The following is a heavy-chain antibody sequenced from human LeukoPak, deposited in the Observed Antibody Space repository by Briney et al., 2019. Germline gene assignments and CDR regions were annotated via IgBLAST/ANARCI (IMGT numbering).Heavy chain of an antibody. D-gene: IGHD3-10*01. CDR3: ARDYRSGSFHFDY. CDR2: IYHSGST. J-gene: IGHJ4*02. Sequence: SETLSLTCAVSVYSISIGYYWGWIRQPPGKGLEWIGSIYHSGSTYYNPSLKSRVTISVDTSKNQFSLKLSSVTAADTAVYYCARDYRSGSFHFDYWGQGTLVTVSS. CDR1: VYSISIGYY. V-gene: IGHV4-38-2*02.